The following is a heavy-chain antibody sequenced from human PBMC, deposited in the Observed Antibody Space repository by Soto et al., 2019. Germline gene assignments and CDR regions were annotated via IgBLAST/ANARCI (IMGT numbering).Heavy chain of an antibody. J-gene: IGHJ5*02. D-gene: IGHD6-13*01. Sequence: QVQLVQSGAEVKKPGSSVKVSCKASGGTFSSYAISWVRQAPGQGLEWMGGLIPIFGTANYAQKFQGRVTITADESTSTAYMELSSLRSEDTAVYYCARVFTIAAAGGNWFDPWGQGTLVTVSS. CDR1: GGTFSSYA. CDR2: LIPIFGTA. CDR3: ARVFTIAAAGGNWFDP. V-gene: IGHV1-69*01.